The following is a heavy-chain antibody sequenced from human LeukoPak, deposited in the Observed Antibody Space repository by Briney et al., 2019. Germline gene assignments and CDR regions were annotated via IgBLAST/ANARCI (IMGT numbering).Heavy chain of an antibody. CDR1: GYTFTGYY. J-gene: IGHJ5*02. Sequence: GASVKVSCKTSGYTFTGYYMHWVRQAPGQGLEWMGWINPNSGATNYAQRFQGRVTVTRDTSISTAYMELSRLTSDDTAVYYCARGGYSSGGSLGFGPWGQGTLVTVSS. V-gene: IGHV1-2*02. CDR2: INPNSGAT. D-gene: IGHD6-19*01. CDR3: ARGGYSSGGSLGFGP.